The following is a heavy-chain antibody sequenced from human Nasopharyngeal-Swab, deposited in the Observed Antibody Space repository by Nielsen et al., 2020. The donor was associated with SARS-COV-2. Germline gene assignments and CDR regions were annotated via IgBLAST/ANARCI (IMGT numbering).Heavy chain of an antibody. J-gene: IGHJ4*02. CDR2: ISGSGGST. D-gene: IGHD2-8*02. CDR3: AKDTSLVGATFDY. CDR1: GFTFSSYA. Sequence: GESLKISCAASGFTFSSYAMSWVRQAPGKGLEWVSAISGSGGSTYYADSVKGRFTISRDNSENTLYLQMNSLRAEDTAVYYCAKDTSLVGATFDYWGQGTLVTVSS. V-gene: IGHV3-23*01.